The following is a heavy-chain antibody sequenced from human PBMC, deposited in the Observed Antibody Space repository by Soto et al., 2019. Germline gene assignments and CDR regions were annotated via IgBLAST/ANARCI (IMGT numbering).Heavy chain of an antibody. D-gene: IGHD6-19*01. CDR3: ARDRIAVADEDGMDV. Sequence: SETLSLTGTVSGGSLSSYYWSWIRQPPGKGLEWIGYIYYSGSTNYNPSLKSRVTISVDTSKNQFSLKLSSVTAADTAVYYCARDRIAVADEDGMDVWGQGTTVTVSS. CDR1: GGSLSSYY. CDR2: IYYSGST. J-gene: IGHJ6*02. V-gene: IGHV4-59*01.